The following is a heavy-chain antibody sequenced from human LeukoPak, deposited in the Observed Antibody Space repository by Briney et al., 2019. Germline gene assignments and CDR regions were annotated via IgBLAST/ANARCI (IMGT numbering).Heavy chain of an antibody. J-gene: IGHJ4*02. D-gene: IGHD4-11*01. Sequence: SETLSLTCTVSGGSISSYYWSWIRQPPGKGLEWIEYIYYSGSTNYNPSLKSRVTISVDTSKNQFSLKLSSVTAADTAVYYCARHSLRTYYFDYWGQGTLVTVSS. CDR2: IYYSGST. CDR1: GGSISSYY. V-gene: IGHV4-59*08. CDR3: ARHSLRTYYFDY.